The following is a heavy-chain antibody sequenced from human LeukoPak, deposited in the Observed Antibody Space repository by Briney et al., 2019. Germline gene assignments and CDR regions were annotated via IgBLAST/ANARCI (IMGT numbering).Heavy chain of an antibody. J-gene: IGHJ6*02. CDR3: AKTATRRGYSSGLRYYYGMDV. V-gene: IGHV3-23*01. CDR2: ISGSGGST. CDR1: GFTFSSYA. Sequence: GGSLRLSCAASGFTFSSYAMSWVRQAPGKGLEWVSAISGSGGSTYYADPVKGRFTISRDNSKNTLYLQMNSLRAEDTAVYYCAKTATRRGYSSGLRYYYGMDVWGQGTTVTVSS. D-gene: IGHD6-19*01.